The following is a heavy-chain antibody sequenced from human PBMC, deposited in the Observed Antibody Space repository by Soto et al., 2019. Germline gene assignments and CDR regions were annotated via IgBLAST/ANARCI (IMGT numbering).Heavy chain of an antibody. CDR3: ASKTGQKKPDYYYGMDV. J-gene: IGHJ6*02. D-gene: IGHD1-1*01. CDR1: GGTFSSYA. CDR2: IIPIFGTA. V-gene: IGHV1-69*13. Sequence: SVKVSCKASGGTFSSYAISWVRQAPGQGLEWMGGIIPIFGTANYAQKFQGRVTITADESTSTAYMELSSLRSEDTAVYYCASKTGQKKPDYYYGMDVWGQGTTVTVSS.